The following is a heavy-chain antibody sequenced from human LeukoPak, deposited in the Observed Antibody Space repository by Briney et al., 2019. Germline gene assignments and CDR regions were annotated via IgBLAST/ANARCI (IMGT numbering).Heavy chain of an antibody. V-gene: IGHV3-33*01. Sequence: GRSLRLSCAASGFTFSSYGMHWVRQAPGKGLEWVAVIWYDGSNKYYADSVKGRFTISRDNSKNTLYLQMNSLRAEDTAVYYCARQLEVPAATVDYWGQGTLVTVSS. CDR3: ARQLEVPAATVDY. D-gene: IGHD2-2*01. CDR2: IWYDGSNK. CDR1: GFTFSSYG. J-gene: IGHJ4*02.